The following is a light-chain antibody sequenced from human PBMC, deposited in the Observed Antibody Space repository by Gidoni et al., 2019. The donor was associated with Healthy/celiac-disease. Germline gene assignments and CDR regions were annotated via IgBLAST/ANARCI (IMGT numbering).Light chain of an antibody. Sequence: QPARTQPASESGSPGQWITISCTGTSSDVGSYNLVSWYQQHPGKAPKLMIYEGSKRPSGVSTRFSGSKSGNTASLTISGLQAEDEADYYCCSYAGSSTYVVFGGGTKLTVL. CDR3: CSYAGSSTYVV. CDR2: EGS. J-gene: IGLJ2*01. V-gene: IGLV2-23*01. CDR1: SSDVGSYNL.